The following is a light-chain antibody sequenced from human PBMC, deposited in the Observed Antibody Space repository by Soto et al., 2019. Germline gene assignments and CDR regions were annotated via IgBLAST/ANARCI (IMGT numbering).Light chain of an antibody. CDR3: QQAFRFPLT. V-gene: IGKV1-12*01. CDR2: GVS. J-gene: IGKJ4*01. Sequence: GDRVTITCRARQGISNWLAWYQQKPGKATELLIYGVSSLHSGVPSRFSGSGSGTDFTLTISSLQPEDFATYFCQQAFRFPLTFGGGTKVDIK. CDR1: QGISNW.